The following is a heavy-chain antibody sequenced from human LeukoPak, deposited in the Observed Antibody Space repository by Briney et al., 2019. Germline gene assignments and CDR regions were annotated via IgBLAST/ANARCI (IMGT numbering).Heavy chain of an antibody. CDR3: ARGGWWLRPDLDY. CDR1: GGTFSSYA. V-gene: IGHV1-69*06. D-gene: IGHD5-12*01. CDR2: IIPIFGTA. J-gene: IGHJ4*02. Sequence: SVKVSCKASGGTFSSYAISWVRQAPGQGLEWMGGIIPIFGTANYAQKLQGRVTITADKSTSTAYMELSSLRSEDTAVYYCARGGWWLRPDLDYWGQGTLVTVSS.